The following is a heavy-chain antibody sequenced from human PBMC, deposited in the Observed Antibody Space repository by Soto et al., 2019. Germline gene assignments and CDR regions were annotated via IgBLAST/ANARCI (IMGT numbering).Heavy chain of an antibody. D-gene: IGHD5-18*01. J-gene: IGHJ4*02. CDR2: ISSRSGTI. V-gene: IGHV3-11*01. CDR1: GFSFSDYY. CDR3: AREVDTALVGSPQSFDY. Sequence: QVQLVESGGGSVKPGGSLRLSCAASGFSFSDYYMTWIRQAPGKGLEWVSYISSRSGTIYYADSVKGRFTLSRENAKNSWNLQMNSLIAGDTAVYYCAREVDTALVGSPQSFDYWGQGTLVTVSS.